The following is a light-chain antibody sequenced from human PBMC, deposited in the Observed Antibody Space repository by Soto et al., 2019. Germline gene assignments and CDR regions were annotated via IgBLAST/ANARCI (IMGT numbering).Light chain of an antibody. CDR3: QQSNTFPLT. CDR1: QGISNW. Sequence: DFPMTQAPASVSASVGDRVTITCRASQGISNWLVWYQQKPGKAPKLLMSTASNLQGGVPSRFSGSGSGTEFTLTITSLQPEDFATYYCQQSNTFPLTFGGGTKVEIK. V-gene: IGKV1-12*01. CDR2: TAS. J-gene: IGKJ4*01.